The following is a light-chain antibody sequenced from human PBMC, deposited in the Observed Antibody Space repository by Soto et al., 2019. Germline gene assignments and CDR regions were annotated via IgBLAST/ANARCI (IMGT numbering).Light chain of an antibody. CDR3: QQYNSWPLT. J-gene: IGKJ4*01. CDR1: QSVSAN. CDR2: GAS. Sequence: EIVMAQSPATLSVSPGERVTLSCRASQSVSANVAWYQQKPGQAPRLLIYGASTRATGVPASFSGSDSGTEFTLTISSLQSEDFAICYCQQYNSWPLTFGGGTTVEIK. V-gene: IGKV3-15*01.